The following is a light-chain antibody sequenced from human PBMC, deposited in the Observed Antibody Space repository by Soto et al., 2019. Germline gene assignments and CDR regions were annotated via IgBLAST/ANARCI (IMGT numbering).Light chain of an antibody. Sequence: QSVLTQPASVSGSPGQSITISCTGTSSDVGGYDYVSWYQLHPGKAPKLMVFEVSNRPSGVSYRFSGSKSGNTASLTISGLQAEDEADYYCSSYTSSSLYVFGTGTKVTVL. CDR1: SSDVGGYDY. J-gene: IGLJ1*01. V-gene: IGLV2-14*01. CDR3: SSYTSSSLYV. CDR2: EVS.